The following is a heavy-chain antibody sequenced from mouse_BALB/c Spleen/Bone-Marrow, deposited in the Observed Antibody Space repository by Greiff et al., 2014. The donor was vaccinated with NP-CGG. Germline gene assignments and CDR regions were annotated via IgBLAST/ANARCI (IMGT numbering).Heavy chain of an antibody. V-gene: IGHV3-1*02. J-gene: IGHJ2*01. CDR1: GYSITSGYS. CDR3: ARLDGSKGFDY. D-gene: IGHD1-1*01. CDR2: IHNSGVT. Sequence: EVQLVESGPDLVKPSQSLSLTCTVTGYSITSGYSWHWIRQFPGNKLEWMAYIHNSGVTNFNPSLKSRISISRDTSKNQFFLQLNSVTTEDTATYYCARLDGSKGFDYWGQGTTLTASS.